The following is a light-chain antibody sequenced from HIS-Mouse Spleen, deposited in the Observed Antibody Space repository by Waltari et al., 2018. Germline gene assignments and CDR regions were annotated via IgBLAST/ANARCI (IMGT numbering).Light chain of an antibody. J-gene: IGLJ2*01. CDR3: SSYTSSSTLGV. CDR1: SSDVGVYNY. Sequence: QSALTQPASVSGSPGQSITIPCPGPSSDVGVYNYVSWYQQHPGKAPKLMIYEVSNRPSGVSNRFSGSKSGNTASLTISGLQAEDEADYYCSSYTSSSTLGVFGGGTKLTVL. V-gene: IGLV2-14*01. CDR2: EVS.